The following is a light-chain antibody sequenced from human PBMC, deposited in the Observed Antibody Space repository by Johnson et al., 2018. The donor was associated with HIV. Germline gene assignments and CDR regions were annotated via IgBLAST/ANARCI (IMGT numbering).Light chain of an antibody. J-gene: IGLJ1*01. CDR2: DNN. CDR3: GTWDGGLSVYV. Sequence: QSVLTQPPSVSAAPGQKVTISCYGSSSNIGNNYVSWYQQLPGTAPKLLIYDNNKRPSGIPDRFSGSKSGTSATLGITGLQTGDEADYYCGTWDGGLSVYVFGTGTELTVL. V-gene: IGLV1-51*01. CDR1: SSNIGNNY.